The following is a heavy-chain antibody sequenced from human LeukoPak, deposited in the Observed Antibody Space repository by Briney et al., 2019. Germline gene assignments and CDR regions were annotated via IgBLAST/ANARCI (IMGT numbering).Heavy chain of an antibody. CDR2: ISSSSSTI. CDR1: GFTFSSYS. J-gene: IGHJ6*02. CDR3: ARDDGMDV. Sequence: PPGGSLRLSCAASGFTFSSYSMNWVRQAPGKGLEWVSYISSSSSTIYHADSVKGRFTISRDNAKNSLYLQMNSLRAEDTAVYYCARDDGMDVWGQGTTVTVSS. V-gene: IGHV3-48*01.